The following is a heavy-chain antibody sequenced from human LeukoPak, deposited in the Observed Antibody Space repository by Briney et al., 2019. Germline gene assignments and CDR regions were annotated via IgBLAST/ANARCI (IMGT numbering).Heavy chain of an antibody. J-gene: IGHJ6*02. CDR3: AKDKGGSYYYYGMDV. Sequence: GSLRLSCAASGFTFSDYYMNWVRQAPGKGLEWVSSISSSSTIYYADSVKGRFTISRDNSKNTLYLQMNSLRAEDTAVYYCAKDKGGSYYYYGMDVWGQGTTVTVSS. CDR2: ISSSSTI. D-gene: IGHD1-26*01. CDR1: GFTFSDYY. V-gene: IGHV3-69-1*01.